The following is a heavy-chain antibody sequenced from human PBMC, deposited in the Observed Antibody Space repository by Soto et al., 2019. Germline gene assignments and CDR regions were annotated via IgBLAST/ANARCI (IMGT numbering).Heavy chain of an antibody. J-gene: IGHJ3*02. D-gene: IGHD2-8*01. CDR3: AKDLIAGNGVWEAFDM. V-gene: IGHV3-23*01. CDR1: GFTFSNYV. CDR2: MSGSGGST. Sequence: GGSLRLSCAASGFTFSNYVMAWVRQAPGKGLEWVSAMSGSGGSTYYPDSVKGRFTVSRDNSENTLSLQMSSLRAEDTAVYYCAKDLIAGNGVWEAFDMWGRGTKVNVSS.